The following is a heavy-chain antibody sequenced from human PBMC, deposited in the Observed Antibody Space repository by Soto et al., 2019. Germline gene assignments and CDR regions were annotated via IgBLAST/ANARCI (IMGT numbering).Heavy chain of an antibody. Sequence: GGSLRLSCAASGFSFSSYGMHWVRQAPGKGLEWVAVISYDGSNKYYTDSVKGRFTISRDNSKNTLYLQMNSLRTEDTAVYHCAKEVSTVTYYYYGMDVWGQGTTVTVSS. V-gene: IGHV3-30*18. CDR3: AKEVSTVTYYYYGMDV. CDR2: ISYDGSNK. CDR1: GFSFSSYG. D-gene: IGHD4-17*01. J-gene: IGHJ6*02.